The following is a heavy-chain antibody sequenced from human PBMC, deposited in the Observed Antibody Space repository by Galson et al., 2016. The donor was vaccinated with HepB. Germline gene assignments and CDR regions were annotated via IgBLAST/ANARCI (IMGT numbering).Heavy chain of an antibody. CDR3: AKRSIAAAGPHYYYMDV. V-gene: IGHV3-7*01. J-gene: IGHJ6*03. D-gene: IGHD6-13*01. CDR1: GFTFSGYW. Sequence: SLRLSCAASGFTFSGYWLSWVRQAPGKALEWVANINQDGSEKYYVDSVRGRFSISRDNSKNTLYLQMNSLRAEDTAVYYCAKRSIAAAGPHYYYMDVWGKGTTVTVSS. CDR2: INQDGSEK.